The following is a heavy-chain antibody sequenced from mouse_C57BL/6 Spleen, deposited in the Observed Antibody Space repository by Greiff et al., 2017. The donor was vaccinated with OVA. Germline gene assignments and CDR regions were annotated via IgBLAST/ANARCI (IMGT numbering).Heavy chain of an antibody. CDR1: GFTFSNYW. CDR3: TPHLYYFDY. V-gene: IGHV6-3*01. J-gene: IGHJ2*01. Sequence: EVKLVESGGGLVQPGGSMKLSCVASGFTFSNYWMNWVRQSPEKGLEWVAQIRLKSDNYATHYAESVKGRFTISRDDSKSSVYLQMNNLRAEDTGIYYCTPHLYYFDYWGQGTTLTVSS. CDR2: IRLKSDNYAT.